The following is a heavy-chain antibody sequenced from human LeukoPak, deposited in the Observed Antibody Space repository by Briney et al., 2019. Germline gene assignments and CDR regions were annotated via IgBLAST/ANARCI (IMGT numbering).Heavy chain of an antibody. CDR3: ARDRHGYSGYEFYFYGMDV. CDR1: LLTFTSYI. J-gene: IGHJ6*02. V-gene: IGHV3-48*02. CDR2: ISSSSSSI. D-gene: IGHD5-12*01. Sequence: VGSLRLSCAVSLLTFTSYIMTSVGQSAGKEGKGVSYISSSSSSIYYVESVKGRFNISSDNAKKSLYLPMNSLRDEDTAVYYCARDRHGYSGYEFYFYGMDVWGQGTAVTVSS.